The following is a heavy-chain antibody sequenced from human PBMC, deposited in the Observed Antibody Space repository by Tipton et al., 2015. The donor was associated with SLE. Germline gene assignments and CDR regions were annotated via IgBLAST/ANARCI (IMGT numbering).Heavy chain of an antibody. CDR1: GYSFNDYH. V-gene: IGHV1-2*02. CDR2: INPKSGDT. CDR3: ARDKYGDYYYFDY. D-gene: IGHD4-17*01. J-gene: IGHJ4*02. Sequence: QSGPEVKKPGAPVKVSCKTSGYSFNDYHIHWVRQAPGQGLEWMGWINPKSGDTKYAQDFLGRVTMTRDTSISTAYMELSRLSSDDTALYYCARDKYGDYYYFDYWGQGTLVTVFS.